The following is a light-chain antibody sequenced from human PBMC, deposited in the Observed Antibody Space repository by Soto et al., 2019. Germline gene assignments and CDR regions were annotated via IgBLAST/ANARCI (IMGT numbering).Light chain of an antibody. CDR2: EVS. Sequence: QSALTQPASVSGSPGQSITISCTGTSSDVGGYNYVSWYQQHPGKAPKLMIYEVSNLHSGVSNRFSGSKSGNTASLTISGLQAEDESDYYCSSSTSISIVVFGGGTKLTVL. V-gene: IGLV2-14*01. CDR3: SSSTSISIVV. J-gene: IGLJ2*01. CDR1: SSDVGGYNY.